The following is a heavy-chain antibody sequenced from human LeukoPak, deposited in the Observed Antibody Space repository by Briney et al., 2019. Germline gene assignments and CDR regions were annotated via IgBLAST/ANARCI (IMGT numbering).Heavy chain of an antibody. Sequence: PGGSLRLSCAASGFTFSNYAMNWVRQAPGKGLEWVSAISGSGGSTYYADSVKGRFTISRDNSKNTLYLQMNSLRAEDTAVYFCARDRYSSGWYDTNWFDPWGQGTLVTVSS. D-gene: IGHD6-19*01. J-gene: IGHJ5*02. CDR3: ARDRYSSGWYDTNWFDP. V-gene: IGHV3-23*01. CDR2: ISGSGGST. CDR1: GFTFSNYA.